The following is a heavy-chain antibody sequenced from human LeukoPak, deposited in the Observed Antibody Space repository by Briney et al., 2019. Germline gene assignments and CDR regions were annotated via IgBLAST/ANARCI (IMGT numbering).Heavy chain of an antibody. D-gene: IGHD3-3*01. CDR3: ARVSRSGYYGEY. CDR1: GFTFSSYA. J-gene: IGHJ4*02. V-gene: IGHV3-7*01. CDR2: IKQDGSEQ. Sequence: GGSLRLSCAASGFTFSSYAMSWVRQAPGKGLEWVANIKQDGSEQYHVDSVRGRFTMSRDNARSSLYLQMDFLRAEDTAVYYCARVSRSGYYGEYWGQGTPVTVSS.